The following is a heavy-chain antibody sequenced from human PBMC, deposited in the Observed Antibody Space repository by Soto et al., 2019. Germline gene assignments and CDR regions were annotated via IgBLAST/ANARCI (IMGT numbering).Heavy chain of an antibody. CDR3: ALITYYDILTGYYPFDY. V-gene: IGHV1-18*01. CDR1: GYTFTSYG. CDR2: ISAYNGNT. J-gene: IGHJ4*02. Sequence: QVQLVQSGAEVKKPGASVKVSCKASGYTFTSYGISRVRQATGQGLEWMGWISAYNGNTNYAQKLQGRVTMTTDTSASTAYMELRSLRSNDTAVYYCALITYYDILTGYYPFDYWGQGTLVTVSS. D-gene: IGHD3-9*01.